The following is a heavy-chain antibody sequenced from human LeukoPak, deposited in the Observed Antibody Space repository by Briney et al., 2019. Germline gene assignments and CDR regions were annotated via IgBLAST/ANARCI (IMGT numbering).Heavy chain of an antibody. Sequence: ASVKVSCKASGYTFTIYYIHWVRQAPGQGLEWMGLINPSGGSTNYAQKFQGRVTMTRDTSTSTVYMELSSLRSEDTAVYYCARVQEGYGSGRRDNYYYYYMDVWGKGTTVTISS. CDR3: ARVQEGYGSGRRDNYYYYYMDV. D-gene: IGHD3-10*01. CDR2: INPSGGST. V-gene: IGHV1-46*01. CDR1: GYTFTIYY. J-gene: IGHJ6*03.